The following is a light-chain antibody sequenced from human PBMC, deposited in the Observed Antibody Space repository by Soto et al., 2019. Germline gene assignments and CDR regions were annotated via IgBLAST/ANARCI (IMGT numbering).Light chain of an antibody. V-gene: IGLV2-14*01. Sequence: QSALTQPASMSGSPRQSITISCTGTSSDVGGYNYVSWYQQHPGKAPKLMIYDVSNRPSGVSNRSSGSKSGNTASLTISGLQAEDEADYYCSSYTSSSTRGVFGGGTKLTVL. J-gene: IGLJ2*01. CDR2: DVS. CDR1: SSDVGGYNY. CDR3: SSYTSSSTRGV.